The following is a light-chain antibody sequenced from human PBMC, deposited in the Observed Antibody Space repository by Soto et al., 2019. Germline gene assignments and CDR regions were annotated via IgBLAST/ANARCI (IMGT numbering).Light chain of an antibody. Sequence: EIVLTQSPGTLSLSPGERAILSCRASQSVSSSFLAWYQQKPGQAPRLLIYSSSNRASGIPDRFSGSGSGTDFTLTISRLEPADFAVYYCQQYGRSPLTFGGGTKVEIK. J-gene: IGKJ4*01. V-gene: IGKV3-20*01. CDR1: QSVSSSF. CDR3: QQYGRSPLT. CDR2: SSS.